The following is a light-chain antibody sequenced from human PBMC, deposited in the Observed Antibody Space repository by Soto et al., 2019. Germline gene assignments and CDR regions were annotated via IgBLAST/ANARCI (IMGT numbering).Light chain of an antibody. Sequence: DIVMTQSPDSLAVSLGERATINCKSSQRVLYSSNNRNYLAWYQEKPGQPPKLLIYWASTRESGVPDRFSGSGSGTDFTLTISSLQAEDAAVYHCQQYYSTPLTFGGGTKVEIK. CDR1: QRVLYSSNNRNY. J-gene: IGKJ4*01. V-gene: IGKV4-1*01. CDR2: WAS. CDR3: QQYYSTPLT.